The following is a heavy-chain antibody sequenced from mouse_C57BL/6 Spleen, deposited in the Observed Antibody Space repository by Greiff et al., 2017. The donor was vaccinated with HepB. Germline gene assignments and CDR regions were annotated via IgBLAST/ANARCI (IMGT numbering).Heavy chain of an antibody. CDR1: GYTFTSYT. V-gene: IGHV1-4*01. J-gene: IGHJ4*01. D-gene: IGHD2-5*01. CDR2: INPSSGYT. CDR3: ARSSNYDAMDY. Sequence: VQLQQSGAELARPGASVKMSCKASGYTFTSYTMHWVKQRPGQGLEWIGYINPSSGYTKYNQKFKDKATLTADKSSSTAYMQLSSLTSEDSAVYYCARSSNYDAMDYWGQGTSVTVSS.